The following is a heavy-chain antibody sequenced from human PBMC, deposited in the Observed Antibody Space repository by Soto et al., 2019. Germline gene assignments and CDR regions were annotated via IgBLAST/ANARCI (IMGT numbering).Heavy chain of an antibody. CDR3: GRLQGGVITFFGVFIFFHP. CDR2: IYYSGST. J-gene: IGHJ5*02. D-gene: IGHD3-3*01. V-gene: IGHV4-59*01. CDR1: GGSISSYY. Sequence: SETLSLTCTVSGGSISSYYWSWIRQPPGKGLEWIGYIYYSGSTNYNPSLKSRVTISVDTSKNQFSLKLSSVTAADTAVYYCGRLQGGVITFFGVFIFFHPGGQEPLVTVS.